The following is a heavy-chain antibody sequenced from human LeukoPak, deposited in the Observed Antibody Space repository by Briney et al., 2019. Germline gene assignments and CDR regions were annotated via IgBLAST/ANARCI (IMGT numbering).Heavy chain of an antibody. Sequence: PSETLSLTCAVYGGSFSGYYWSWIRQPPGKGLEWIGEINHSGSTNYNPSLKSRVTISVDTSKNQFSLKLSSVTAADTAVYYCARGRYYYDSSGYRYWGQGTLVTVSP. CDR2: INHSGST. D-gene: IGHD3-22*01. CDR3: ARGRYYYDSSGYRY. CDR1: GGSFSGYY. V-gene: IGHV4-34*01. J-gene: IGHJ4*02.